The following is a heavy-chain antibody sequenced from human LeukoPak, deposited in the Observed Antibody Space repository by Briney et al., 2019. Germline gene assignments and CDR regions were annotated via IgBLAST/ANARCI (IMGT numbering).Heavy chain of an antibody. CDR2: IRNDGHNQ. V-gene: IGHV3-30*02. CDR1: GFTFSTYG. CDR3: AKGTPGYSGYDPLDY. J-gene: IGHJ4*02. Sequence: GGSLRLSCAASGFTFSTYGMHWVRQAPGKGLEWVTFIRNDGHNQYYGHSVKGRFTLHRDNSKNAVFLQMNGLGAEDTAVYYCAKGTPGYSGYDPLDYWGQGTLVTVSS. D-gene: IGHD5-12*01.